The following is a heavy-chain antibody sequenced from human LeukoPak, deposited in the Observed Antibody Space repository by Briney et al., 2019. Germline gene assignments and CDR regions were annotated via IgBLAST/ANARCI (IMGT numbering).Heavy chain of an antibody. J-gene: IGHJ4*02. D-gene: IGHD3-10*01. V-gene: IGHV3-30*02. CDR1: GFTFSSYG. CDR3: AKDRNYYGSGSYYNYYFDY. CDR2: IRYDGSSK. Sequence: PGGSLRLSCAASGFTFSSYGMHWVRQAPGKGLEWVAFIRYDGSSKYYADSVKGRFTISRDNSKNTLYLQMNSLRAEDTAVYYCAKDRNYYGSGSYYNYYFDYWGQGTLVTVSS.